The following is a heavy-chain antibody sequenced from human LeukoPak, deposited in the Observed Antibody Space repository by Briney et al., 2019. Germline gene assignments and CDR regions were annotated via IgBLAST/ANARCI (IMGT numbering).Heavy chain of an antibody. D-gene: IGHD6-6*01. Sequence: SETLSLTCTVSGGSISSGDYYWSWIRQPPGKGLEWIGYIYYSGSTYYNPSLKSRVTISVDTSKNQFSLKLSSVTAADTAVYYCAREKDSSSGLNYMDVWGKGTTVTVSS. CDR2: IYYSGST. V-gene: IGHV4-30-4*08. CDR1: GGSISSGDYY. CDR3: AREKDSSSGLNYMDV. J-gene: IGHJ6*03.